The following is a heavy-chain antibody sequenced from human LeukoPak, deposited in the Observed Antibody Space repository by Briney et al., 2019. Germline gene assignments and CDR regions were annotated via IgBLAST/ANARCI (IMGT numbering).Heavy chain of an antibody. Sequence: GGSLRLSCAASGFTLSSYSMIWVRQATGRGLEWVSTISSSSSYIFYAGSVKGRFTISRDNAKNSLYLQMNSLRAEDTALYYCAREKISFGWSGYVHDYFDYWGQGTLVTVSS. V-gene: IGHV3-21*01. CDR3: AREKISFGWSGYVHDYFDY. J-gene: IGHJ4*02. CDR2: ISSSSSYI. D-gene: IGHD3-3*01. CDR1: GFTLSSYS.